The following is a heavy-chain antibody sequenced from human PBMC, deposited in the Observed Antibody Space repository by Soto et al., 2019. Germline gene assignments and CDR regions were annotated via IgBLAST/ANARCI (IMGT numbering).Heavy chain of an antibody. Sequence: SATLSLTCTVSGDSISSADYYWSWIRQTPGKGLEWIGHIFYSGTTYYNPSLKSRLTISVDTSKNHFSLRLTSVTAADTAVYDCARDLWVKPDLYYFGTDAWGEGPTVTVPS. D-gene: IGHD2-21*01. CDR3: ARDLWVKPDLYYFGTDA. CDR1: GDSISSADYY. CDR2: IFYSGTT. V-gene: IGHV4-30-4*01. J-gene: IGHJ6*04.